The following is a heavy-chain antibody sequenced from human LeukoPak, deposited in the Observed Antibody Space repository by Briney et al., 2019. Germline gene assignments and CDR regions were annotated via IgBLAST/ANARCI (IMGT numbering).Heavy chain of an antibody. CDR2: IKQDGSEK. Sequence: GGSLRLSCVASGFTISTNWMSWVRQAPGKGLEWVANIKQDGSEKYYVDSVKGRFAISRDNAKNSLFLQMNSLRAEDTAVYYCARVAPCYDFWSGYENAFDIWGQGTMVTVSS. CDR3: ARVAPCYDFWSGYENAFDI. V-gene: IGHV3-7*01. J-gene: IGHJ3*02. D-gene: IGHD3-3*01. CDR1: GFTISTNW.